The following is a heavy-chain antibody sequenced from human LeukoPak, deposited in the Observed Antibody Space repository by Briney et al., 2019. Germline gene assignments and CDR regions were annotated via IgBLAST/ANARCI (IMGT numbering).Heavy chain of an antibody. D-gene: IGHD6-19*01. J-gene: IGHJ4*02. CDR1: GGSISSYY. CDR3: ARVDLGGSGWYTWYYFDY. CDR2: IYYSGGT. Sequence: SETLSLTCTVSGGSISSYYWSWIRQPPGKGLEWIGYIYYSGGTNYNPSLKSRVTISVDTSKNQFSLKLSSVTAADTAVYYCARVDLGGSGWYTWYYFDYWGQGTLVTVSS. V-gene: IGHV4-59*01.